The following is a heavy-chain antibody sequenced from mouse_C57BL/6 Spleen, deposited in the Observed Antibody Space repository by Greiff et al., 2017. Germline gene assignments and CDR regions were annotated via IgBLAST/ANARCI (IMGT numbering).Heavy chain of an antibody. J-gene: IGHJ2*01. Sequence: EVQLQQSGPELVKPGASVKISCKASGYTFTDYYMNWVKQSHGKSLEWIGDINPNNGGTSYNQKFKGKATLTVDKSSSTAYMELRSLTSEDSAVYYCARSGITTVGANDVDYWGQGTTLTVS. D-gene: IGHD1-1*01. CDR3: ARSGITTVGANDVDY. CDR2: INPNNGGT. V-gene: IGHV1-26*01. CDR1: GYTFTDYY.